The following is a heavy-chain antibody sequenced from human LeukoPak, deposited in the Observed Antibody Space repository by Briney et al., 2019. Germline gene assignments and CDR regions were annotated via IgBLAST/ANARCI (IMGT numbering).Heavy chain of an antibody. V-gene: IGHV4-34*01. Sequence: SETLSLTCAVYGGSFSAYYWSWIRQPPGKGLEWIAEINHSGSTNYNPSLKSRVTISVDTSKNQFSLKLSSVTAADTAVYYRARLIVGATPDYWGQGTLVTVSS. CDR3: ARLIVGATPDY. CDR2: INHSGST. CDR1: GGSFSAYY. D-gene: IGHD1-26*01. J-gene: IGHJ4*02.